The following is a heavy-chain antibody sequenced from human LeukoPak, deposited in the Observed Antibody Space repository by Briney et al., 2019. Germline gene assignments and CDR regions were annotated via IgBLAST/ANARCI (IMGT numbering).Heavy chain of an antibody. V-gene: IGHV1-18*01. J-gene: IGHJ4*02. CDR3: AREIWATIAAAGRRGFDY. Sequence: ASVKVSCKASGYTFTSYGISWVRQAPGQGLEWMGWISAYNGNTNYAQKLQGRVTMTTDTSTSTAYMELRSLRSDDTAVYYCAREIWATIAAAGRRGFDYWGQGTLVTVSS. CDR2: ISAYNGNT. D-gene: IGHD6-13*01. CDR1: GYTFTSYG.